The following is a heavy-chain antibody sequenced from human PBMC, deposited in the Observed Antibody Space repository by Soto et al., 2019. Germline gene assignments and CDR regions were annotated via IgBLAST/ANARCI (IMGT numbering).Heavy chain of an antibody. V-gene: IGHV1-69*13. Sequence: SVKVSCKASGGTFSSYAISWVRQAPGQGLEWMGGIIPIFGTANYAQKFQGRVTITADESTSTAYMELSSLRSEDTAVYYCANGLGIVATIGASMDVWGQGTTVTVSS. D-gene: IGHD5-12*01. CDR1: GGTFSSYA. CDR3: ANGLGIVATIGASMDV. CDR2: IIPIFGTA. J-gene: IGHJ6*02.